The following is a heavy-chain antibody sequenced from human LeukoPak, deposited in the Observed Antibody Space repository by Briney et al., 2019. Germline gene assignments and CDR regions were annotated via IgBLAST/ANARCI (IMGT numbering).Heavy chain of an antibody. V-gene: IGHV4-59*12. Sequence: PSETLSLTCTVSGGSISNYYWSWIRQPPGKGLEWIGYISYSGSTNYNPSLKSRVTISVDTSKNQFSLKLSSVTAADTAVYYCAMHVGTDFHYWGQGALVTVSS. CDR3: AMHVGTDFHY. CDR1: GGSISNYY. CDR2: ISYSGST. J-gene: IGHJ4*02. D-gene: IGHD1-26*01.